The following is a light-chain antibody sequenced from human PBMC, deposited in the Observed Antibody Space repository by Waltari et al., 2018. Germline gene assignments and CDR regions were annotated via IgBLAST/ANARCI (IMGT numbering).Light chain of an antibody. Sequence: DIQMTQSQSSLSADIGDRVTITCRASQVISTYLNWYQHKPGKAPKLLISNVFTLQSGVPSRFSGSGSGTNFTLTISSLQSEDFAIYYCQQSYNIVRTFGQGTKVEVK. V-gene: IGKV1-39*01. CDR3: QQSYNIVRT. J-gene: IGKJ1*01. CDR1: QVISTY. CDR2: NVF.